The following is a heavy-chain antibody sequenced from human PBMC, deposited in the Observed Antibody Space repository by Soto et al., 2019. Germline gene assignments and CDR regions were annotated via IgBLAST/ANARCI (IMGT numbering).Heavy chain of an antibody. Sequence: QVQLQESGPGLVKPSQTLSLTCTVSGGSISSGGYYWSWIRQHPGKGLEWIGYIYYSGSTYYNPSLKSRVTISVDTSKNQISLKLSSVTAADTAVYYCARTGYSSSWYHAFDIWGQGTMVTVSS. CDR2: IYYSGST. CDR1: GGSISSGGYY. J-gene: IGHJ3*02. V-gene: IGHV4-31*03. D-gene: IGHD6-13*01. CDR3: ARTGYSSSWYHAFDI.